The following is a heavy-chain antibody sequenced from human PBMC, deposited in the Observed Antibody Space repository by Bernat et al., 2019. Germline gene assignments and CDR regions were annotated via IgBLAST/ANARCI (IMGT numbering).Heavy chain of an antibody. D-gene: IGHD4-17*01. CDR3: AKEYGDYGWFDY. Sequence: QVQLVESGGGVVQPGRSLRLSCAASGFTFSSYGMHWVRQAPGKGLEWVAVISYDGSNKYYADSVKGRFTISRDNSKNTLYLQMNSLRAEDTAVYYCAKEYGDYGWFDYWGQGTLVTVS. V-gene: IGHV3-30*18. J-gene: IGHJ4*02. CDR1: GFTFSSYG. CDR2: ISYDGSNK.